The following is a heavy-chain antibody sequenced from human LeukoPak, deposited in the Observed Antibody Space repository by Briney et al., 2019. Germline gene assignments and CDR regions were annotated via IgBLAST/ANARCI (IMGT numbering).Heavy chain of an antibody. CDR3: ARGRVLLWFGELDY. CDR1: GSSISSGGYY. D-gene: IGHD3-10*01. V-gene: IGHV4-31*03. J-gene: IGHJ4*02. Sequence: PSETLSLTCTVSGSSISSGGYYWSWIRQHPGKGLEWIGYIYYSGSTYYNPSLKSRVTISVDTSKNQFSLKLSSVTAADTAVYYCARGRVLLWFGELDYWGQGTLVTVSS. CDR2: IYYSGST.